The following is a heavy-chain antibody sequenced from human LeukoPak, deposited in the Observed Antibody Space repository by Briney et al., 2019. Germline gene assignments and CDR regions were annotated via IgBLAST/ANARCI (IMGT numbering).Heavy chain of an antibody. Sequence: PGGSLRLSCAASGFTFSSYSMNWVRQAPGKGLGWVSYISSSSSTIYYADSVKGRFTISRDDAKNSLYLQMNSLRAEDTAVYYCARDETVVTARVDYWGQGTLVTVSS. CDR3: ARDETVVTARVDY. D-gene: IGHD2-21*02. J-gene: IGHJ4*02. CDR1: GFTFSSYS. CDR2: ISSSSSTI. V-gene: IGHV3-48*01.